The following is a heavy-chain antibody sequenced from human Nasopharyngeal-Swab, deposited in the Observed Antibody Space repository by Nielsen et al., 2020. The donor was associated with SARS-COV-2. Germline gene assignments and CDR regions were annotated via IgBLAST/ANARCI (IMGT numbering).Heavy chain of an antibody. CDR1: GVSFSGYY. D-gene: IGHD5-18*01. Sequence: SETLSLTCTVYGVSFSGYYWSWIRQPPGKGLEWIGEINHSGSTNYNPSLKSRVTISVDTSKNQFSLKLSSVTAADTAVYYCARIQLWLSYYYYSGMDVWGQGTTVTVSS. V-gene: IGHV4-34*01. CDR3: ARIQLWLSYYYYSGMDV. J-gene: IGHJ6*02. CDR2: INHSGST.